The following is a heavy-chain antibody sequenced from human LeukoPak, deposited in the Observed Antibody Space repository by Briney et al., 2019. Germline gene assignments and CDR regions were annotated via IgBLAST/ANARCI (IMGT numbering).Heavy chain of an antibody. CDR2: ISRSGSTI. D-gene: IGHD3-10*02. Sequence: GGSLRLSCAASGFTFSSSEMSWVGKAQGKGREWLSTISRSGSTIYYADSVKGRFTISRDNANNSLYLQMNSLRAEDTAVYYCAELGITMIGGVWGKGTTVTISS. CDR1: GFTFSSSE. CDR3: AELGITMIGGV. J-gene: IGHJ6*04. V-gene: IGHV3-48*03.